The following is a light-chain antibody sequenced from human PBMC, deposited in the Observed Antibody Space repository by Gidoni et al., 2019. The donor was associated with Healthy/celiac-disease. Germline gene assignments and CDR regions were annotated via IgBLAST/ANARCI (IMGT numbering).Light chain of an antibody. Sequence: QSVLTQPPSVPAAPGQKVTISCSGSSSHIGNNYVSWYQQLPGTAPKLLIYDNNKRPSGIPDRFSGSKSGTSATLGITGLQTGDEADYYCGTWDSSLSAWVFGGGTKLTVL. CDR3: GTWDSSLSAWV. CDR1: SSHIGNNY. J-gene: IGLJ3*02. CDR2: DNN. V-gene: IGLV1-51*01.